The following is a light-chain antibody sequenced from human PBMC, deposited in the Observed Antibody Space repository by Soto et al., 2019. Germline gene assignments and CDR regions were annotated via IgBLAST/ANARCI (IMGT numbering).Light chain of an antibody. CDR2: DAS. CDR3: QQFSSYPLT. V-gene: IGKV3-20*01. Sequence: IVRTQSPATLSLSPGERVTLSWRASQTVRNNYLAWYQQKPGQAPRLLIYDASSRATGIPDRFSGGGSGTEFTLTISRLEPEDFAVYYCQQFSSYPLTFGGGTKVDI. J-gene: IGKJ4*01. CDR1: QTVRNNY.